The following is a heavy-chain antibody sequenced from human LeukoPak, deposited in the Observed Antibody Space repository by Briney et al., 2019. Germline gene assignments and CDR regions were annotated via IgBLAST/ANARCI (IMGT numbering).Heavy chain of an antibody. J-gene: IGHJ5*02. CDR1: GFTFSRYG. CDR2: IPYDGSNK. D-gene: IGHD5-18*01. V-gene: IGHV3-30*02. CDR3: AKDSYSYSYWWFDP. Sequence: GGSLRLSCAASGFTFSRYGMHWVRQAPGKGLEWVAFIPYDGSNKYYADSVKGRFTISRDNSKNTLYLQMNSLRAEDTAVYYCAKDSYSYSYWWFDPWGQGPLVTVSS.